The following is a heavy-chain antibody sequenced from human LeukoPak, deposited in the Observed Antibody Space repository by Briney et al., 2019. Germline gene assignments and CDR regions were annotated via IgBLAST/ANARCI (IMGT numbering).Heavy chain of an antibody. CDR1: GFTFSTYW. Sequence: GGSLRLSCAASGFTFSTYWMSWVRQAPGKGLEWVANMNQDGSEKYYVDSVKGRFTISRDNSKNTLYLQMNSLRAEDTAVYYCARGGEQWLVSVGERRYYFDYWGQGTLVTVSS. V-gene: IGHV3-7*01. CDR2: MNQDGSEK. J-gene: IGHJ4*02. D-gene: IGHD6-19*01. CDR3: ARGGEQWLVSVGERRYYFDY.